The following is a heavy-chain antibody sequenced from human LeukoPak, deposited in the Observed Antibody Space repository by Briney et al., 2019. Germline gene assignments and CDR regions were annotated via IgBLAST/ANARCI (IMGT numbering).Heavy chain of an antibody. Sequence: GGSLRLSCAASGITFSNYAMSWVRQPPGKGLEWVSGISDHGDATYYADSVKGRFTISIDNSKNTLHLQMNSLRAEDTAVYYCANARWYFDYWGQGTLVTVSS. CDR2: ISDHGDAT. CDR3: ANARWYFDY. CDR1: GITFSNYA. V-gene: IGHV3-23*01. J-gene: IGHJ4*02. D-gene: IGHD4-23*01.